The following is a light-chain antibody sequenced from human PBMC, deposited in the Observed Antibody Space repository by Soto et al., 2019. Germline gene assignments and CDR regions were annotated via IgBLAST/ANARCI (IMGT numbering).Light chain of an antibody. CDR2: EVS. CDR3: SSYAGSTLYV. CDR1: SSDVGGYNY. V-gene: IGLV2-8*01. J-gene: IGLJ1*01. Sequence: QSALTQPPSASGSPGQSVTISCTGTSSDVGGYNYVSWYQQHPGKAPKLMIYEVSTRPSGVPDRFSGSKSGNTASLTVSGLQAEDEADYYCSSYAGSTLYVFGTGTKVTVL.